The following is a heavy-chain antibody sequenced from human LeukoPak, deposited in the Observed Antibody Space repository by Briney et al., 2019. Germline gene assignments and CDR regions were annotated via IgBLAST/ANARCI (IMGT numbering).Heavy chain of an antibody. V-gene: IGHV4-61*02. D-gene: IGHD3-22*01. CDR1: GGSISNGSYY. CDR3: ARGGEYYYDSSGYYYDWFDP. Sequence: PSQTLSLTCTVSGGSISNGSYYWSWIRQPAGKGLEWIGRIYTSGSTNYNPSLKSRVTISVDTSKNQFSLKLSSVTAADTAVYYCARGGEYYYDSSGYYYDWFDPWGQGTLVTVSS. CDR2: IYTSGST. J-gene: IGHJ5*02.